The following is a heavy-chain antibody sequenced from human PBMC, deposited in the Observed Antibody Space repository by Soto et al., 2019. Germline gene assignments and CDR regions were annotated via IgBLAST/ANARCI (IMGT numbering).Heavy chain of an antibody. D-gene: IGHD4-4*01. CDR2: ISGSGGST. CDR1: GFTFSSYA. CDR3: ANGLGGVYNNQFYYYYYMDV. Sequence: EVQLLEPGGGLVQPGGSLRLSCAASGFTFSSYAMSWVRQAPGKGLEWVSAISGSGGSTYYADSVKGRFTSSRDNSKNTLYLQMNSLRAEDTAVYYCANGLGGVYNNQFYYYYYMDVWGKGTTVTVFS. V-gene: IGHV3-23*01. J-gene: IGHJ6*03.